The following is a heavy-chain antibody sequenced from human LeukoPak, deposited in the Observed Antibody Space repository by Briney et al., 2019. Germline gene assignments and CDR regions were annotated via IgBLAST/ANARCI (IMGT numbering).Heavy chain of an antibody. CDR3: ARDRRSQFDP. CDR1: NGSINNFY. Sequence: SETLSLTCTVSNGSINNFYWSWIRQPPGKGLEWIGYIYYSGSTNYNPSLKSRVTISVDTSKNQFSLKLSSVTAADTAVYYCARDRRSQFDPWGQGTLVTVSS. V-gene: IGHV4-59*01. CDR2: IYYSGST. J-gene: IGHJ5*02.